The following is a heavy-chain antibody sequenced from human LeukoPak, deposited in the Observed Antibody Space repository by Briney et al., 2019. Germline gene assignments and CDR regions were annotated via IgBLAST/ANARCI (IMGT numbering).Heavy chain of an antibody. J-gene: IGHJ6*03. D-gene: IGHD6-13*01. CDR3: ARAAIAAAVNYYYYMDV. Sequence: PGGSLRLSCDASEFIFSDYDMNWVRQAPGKGLEWVAHISASGRTNYYADAVKGRFTISRDNVDNSLVLQMDGLTVDDTAVYFCARAAIAAAVNYYYYMDVWGKGTTVTISS. V-gene: IGHV3-48*03. CDR1: EFIFSDYD. CDR2: ISASGRTN.